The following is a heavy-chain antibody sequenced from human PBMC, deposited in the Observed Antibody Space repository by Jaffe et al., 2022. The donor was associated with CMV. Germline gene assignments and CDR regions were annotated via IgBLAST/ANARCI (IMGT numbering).Heavy chain of an antibody. CDR3: ARSNQMYYDFWSGYGFDY. Sequence: QVQLVESGGGVVQPGRSLRLSCAASGFTFSSYGMHWVRQAPGKGLEWVAVIWYDGSNKYYADSVKGRFTISRDNSKNTLYLQMNSLRAEDTAVYYCARSNQMYYDFWSGYGFDYWGQGTLVTVSS. CDR1: GFTFSSYG. CDR2: IWYDGSNK. D-gene: IGHD3-3*01. J-gene: IGHJ4*02. V-gene: IGHV3-33*08.